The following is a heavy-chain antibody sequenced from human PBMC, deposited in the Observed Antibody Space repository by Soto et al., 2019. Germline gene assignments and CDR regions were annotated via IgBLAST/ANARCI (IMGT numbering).Heavy chain of an antibody. CDR2: SRDKGNSYST. V-gene: IGHV3-72*01. CDR3: TRSMPGTTSSDY. Sequence: EVQLVESGGGLVQPGGSLRLSCAGSGFTFSDYYIDWVRQAPGKGLEWVGRSRDKGNSYSTDYAASVKGRFTISRDASKNSLFLQMNSLKIEDSALYYCTRSMPGTTSSDYWGQGTLVTVSS. J-gene: IGHJ4*02. D-gene: IGHD1-7*01. CDR1: GFTFSDYY.